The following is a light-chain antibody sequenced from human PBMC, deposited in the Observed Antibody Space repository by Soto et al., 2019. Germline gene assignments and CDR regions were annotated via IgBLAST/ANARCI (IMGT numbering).Light chain of an antibody. CDR3: SSYTSSSTRV. CDR1: SSYVGGYNY. CDR2: EVS. Sequence: SALTQPASVSGSPGQSITISFTGTSSYVGGYNYVSWYQQHPGKAPKLMIYEVSNRPSGVSNRFSGSKSGNTASLTISGLQAEDEADYYCSSYTSSSTRVFGTGTKVTVL. J-gene: IGLJ1*01. V-gene: IGLV2-14*01.